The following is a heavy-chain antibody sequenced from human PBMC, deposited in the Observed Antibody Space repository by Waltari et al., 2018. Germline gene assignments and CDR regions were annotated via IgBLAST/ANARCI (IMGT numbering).Heavy chain of an antibody. CDR3: ATYIGASVGTAAFDV. CDR2: VSYSGTT. D-gene: IGHD5-12*01. J-gene: IGHJ3*01. V-gene: IGHV4-39*01. CDR1: GVSITSNRHY. Sequence: QLQLQASGPRLVRPSETLSLICRVSGVSITSNRHYWAWFRPSPGQGLEWIGTVSYSGTTYISPSLKSRVSVSRDTSKNQVSLILGSVTAADMAVYYCATYIGASVGTAAFDVWGQGTMVTVSS.